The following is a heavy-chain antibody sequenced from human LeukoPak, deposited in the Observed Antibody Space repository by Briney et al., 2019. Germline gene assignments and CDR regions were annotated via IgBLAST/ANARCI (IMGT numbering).Heavy chain of an antibody. D-gene: IGHD3-3*01. V-gene: IGHV4-38-2*01. J-gene: IGHJ6*03. CDR2: IYYSGST. CDR1: GFTFSDYY. CDR3: ARHRYYDFWSGYSQMNNYYYMDV. Sequence: GSLRLSCAASGFTFSDYYMSWIRQAPGKGLEWIGSIYYSGSTYYNPSLKSRVTISVDTSKNQFSLKLSSVTAADTAVYYCARHRYYDFWSGYSQMNNYYYMDVWGKGTTVTVSS.